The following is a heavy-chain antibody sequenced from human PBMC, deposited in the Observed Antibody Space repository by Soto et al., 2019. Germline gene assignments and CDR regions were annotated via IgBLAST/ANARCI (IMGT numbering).Heavy chain of an antibody. CDR3: AKEGAGYYDSSPYDY. D-gene: IGHD3-22*01. Sequence: RLGGSLRLSCAASGFTFSGYAMSWVRQAPGKGLEWVSAISGSGESTHYADSVKGRSTISRDNSKNTLYLQMNSLRAEDTAVYYCAKEGAGYYDSSPYDYWGQGT. V-gene: IGHV3-23*01. CDR1: GFTFSGYA. CDR2: ISGSGEST. J-gene: IGHJ4*02.